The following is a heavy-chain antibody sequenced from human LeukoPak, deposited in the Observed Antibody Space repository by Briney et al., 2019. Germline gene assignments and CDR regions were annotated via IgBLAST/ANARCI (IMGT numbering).Heavy chain of an antibody. J-gene: IGHJ4*02. Sequence: GGSLRLSCAASGFTFSSYEMNWVRQAPGKGLEWVSYISSSGSTIYYADSVKGRFTISRDNAKNSLYLQMNSLRAEDTAAYYCAAAVAGTLQEIDYRGQGTLVTVSS. D-gene: IGHD6-19*01. CDR2: ISSSGSTI. CDR1: GFTFSSYE. CDR3: AAAVAGTLQEIDY. V-gene: IGHV3-48*03.